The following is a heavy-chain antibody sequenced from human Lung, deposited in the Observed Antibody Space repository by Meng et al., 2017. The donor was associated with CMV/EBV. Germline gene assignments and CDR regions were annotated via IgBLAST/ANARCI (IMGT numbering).Heavy chain of an antibody. D-gene: IGHD6-6*01. CDR2: ISFDGGTR. J-gene: IGHJ4*02. CDR1: GFTFSRYA. Sequence: SXAASGFTFSRYAFHWVRQAPGKGLEWVAVISFDGGTRYYADSMKGRFTISRDSSRNSLYLQLNSLRPEDTAVYYCAREYGSSSAFDYWGQGTLVXVSS. CDR3: AREYGSSSAFDY. V-gene: IGHV3-30*14.